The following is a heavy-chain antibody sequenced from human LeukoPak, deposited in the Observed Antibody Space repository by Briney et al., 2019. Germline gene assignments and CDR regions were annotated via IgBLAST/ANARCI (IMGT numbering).Heavy chain of an antibody. CDR2: INHSGST. V-gene: IGHV4-34*01. Sequence: PSETLSLTCAVYGGSFSGYYWSWIRQPPGKGLEWIGEINHSGSTNYNPSLKSRVTISVDTSKNQFSLKLSSVTAADTAVYYCARAHLYSSSWLNWFDPWGQGTLVTVSS. CDR3: ARAHLYSSSWLNWFDP. J-gene: IGHJ5*02. D-gene: IGHD6-13*01. CDR1: GGSFSGYY.